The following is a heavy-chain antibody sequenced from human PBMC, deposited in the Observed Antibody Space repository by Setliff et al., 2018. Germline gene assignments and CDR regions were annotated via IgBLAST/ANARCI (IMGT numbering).Heavy chain of an antibody. CDR2: LHTSGTT. D-gene: IGHD3-9*01. J-gene: IGHJ4*02. CDR1: GGSISSGSYY. Sequence: LSLTCAVSGGSISSGSYYWSWIRQPAGKGLEWVGRLHTSGTTDYNPSLKGRVTISADTSTNHFSLRLSSVTAADTAVYYCAKERYFDWFFENWGQGTLVTVSS. CDR3: AKERYFDWFFEN. V-gene: IGHV4-61*02.